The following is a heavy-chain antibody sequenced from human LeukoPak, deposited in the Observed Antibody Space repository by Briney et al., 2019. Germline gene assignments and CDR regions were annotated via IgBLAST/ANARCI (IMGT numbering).Heavy chain of an antibody. J-gene: IGHJ5*02. D-gene: IGHD2/OR15-2a*01. CDR1: GYTFTGYY. CDR3: ARGRSGLLRPSTTYAT. Sequence: VASVTVSCTASGYTFTGYYMHWVRQAPGQGLEWMGWINPNSGGTNYAQKFQGRVTMTRDTSISTAYVELSRLRSDDTAVYYCARGRSGLLRPSTTYATWGQGTLVTVSS. CDR2: INPNSGGT. V-gene: IGHV1-2*02.